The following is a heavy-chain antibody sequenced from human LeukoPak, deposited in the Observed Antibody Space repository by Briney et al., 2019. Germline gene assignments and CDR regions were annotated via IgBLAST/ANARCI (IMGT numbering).Heavy chain of an antibody. CDR2: MNPNSGNT. CDR3: ARGGSSWTPTLIDY. CDR1: GYTFTSYD. V-gene: IGHV1-8*03. J-gene: IGHJ4*02. D-gene: IGHD6-13*01. Sequence: ASVKVSCKASGYTFTSYDINWVRQATGQGLEWMGWMNPNSGNTGYAQKFRGRVTITRNTSISTAYMELSSLRSEDTAVYYCARGGSSWTPTLIDYWGQGTLVTVSS.